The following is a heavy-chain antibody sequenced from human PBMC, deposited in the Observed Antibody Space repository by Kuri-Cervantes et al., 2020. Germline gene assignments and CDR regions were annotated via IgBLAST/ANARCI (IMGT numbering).Heavy chain of an antibody. J-gene: IGHJ3*02. CDR2: MNPNSGNT. Sequence: ASVKVSCKASGYTFTSYEINWVRQATGQGLEWMGWMNPNSGNTGYAQKFQGRVTMTRNTSISTANMELSSLRSEDTAVYYCAADHPTRVGATPHDAFDIWGQGTMVTVSS. D-gene: IGHD1-26*01. CDR3: AADHPTRVGATPHDAFDI. V-gene: IGHV1-8*01. CDR1: GYTFTSYE.